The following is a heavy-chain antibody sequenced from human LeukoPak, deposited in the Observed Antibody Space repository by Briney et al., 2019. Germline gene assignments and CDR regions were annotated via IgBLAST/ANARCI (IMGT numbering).Heavy chain of an antibody. V-gene: IGHV3-7*01. Sequence: GSLRLSCVASGFSFTSSWMTWVRQAPGKGLEWVANIAGDESQKKYMDSVKGRFTISRDNAKNSLYLQLNSLRAEDTAIYYCVRDLSPVSDRNVWYDALDIWGQGTMVTVSS. CDR2: IAGDESQK. CDR1: GFSFTSSW. J-gene: IGHJ3*02. D-gene: IGHD1-1*01. CDR3: VRDLSPVSDRNVWYDALDI.